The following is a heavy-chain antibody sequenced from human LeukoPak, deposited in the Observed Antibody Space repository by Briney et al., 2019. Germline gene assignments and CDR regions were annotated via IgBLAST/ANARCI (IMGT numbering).Heavy chain of an antibody. CDR1: GGSISSYY. CDR2: IYYSGST. D-gene: IGHD5-12*01. J-gene: IGHJ4*02. Sequence: PSETLSLTCTGSGGSISSYYWSWIRQPPGKGLEWIGYIYYSGSTNYNPSLKSRVTISVDTSKNQFSLKLSSVTAADTAVYYCASYSGYDKTFDYWGQGTLVTVSS. CDR3: ASYSGYDKTFDY. V-gene: IGHV4-59*01.